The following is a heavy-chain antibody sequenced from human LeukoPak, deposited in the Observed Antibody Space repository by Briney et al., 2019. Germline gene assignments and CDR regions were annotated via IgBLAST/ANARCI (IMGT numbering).Heavy chain of an antibody. CDR3: VRTPVDSSGWYTNGMDV. J-gene: IGHJ6*02. V-gene: IGHV3-74*01. Sequence: PGGSLRLSCAASGFTFSTYWMHWVRQAPGKGLVWVSRLNGDGSIANYADSVKGRFTISRDNAKNTLYLQMSSLTADDSAVYYFVRTPVDSSGWYTNGMDVWGQGTTVTVSS. D-gene: IGHD6-19*01. CDR2: LNGDGSIA. CDR1: GFTFSTYW.